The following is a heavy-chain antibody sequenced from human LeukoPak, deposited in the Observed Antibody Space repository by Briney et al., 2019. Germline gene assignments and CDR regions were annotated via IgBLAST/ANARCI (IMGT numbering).Heavy chain of an antibody. J-gene: IGHJ4*02. CDR3: TKDDWVY. CDR2: IIGSGSNT. V-gene: IGHV3-23*01. D-gene: IGHD3-9*01. CDR1: GFTFSNHA. Sequence: GGPLRLSCAASGFTFSNHAMSWVRQAPGKGLEWVSTIIGSGSNTYYADSVKGRFTISRDNSKNTLYLQMNSLRAEDTAVYYCTKDDWVYWGQGTLVTVSS.